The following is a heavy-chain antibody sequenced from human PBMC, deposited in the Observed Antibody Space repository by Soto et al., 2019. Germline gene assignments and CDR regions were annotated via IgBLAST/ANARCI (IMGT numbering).Heavy chain of an antibody. V-gene: IGHV3-30*18. D-gene: IGHD3-3*01. Sequence: GGSLRLSCAASGFTFSSYGMHWVRQAPGKGLEWVAVTSYDGSNKYYADSVKGRFTISRDNSRNTLYLQMNSLRAEDTAVYYCAKDRNTHYDFWSGYFWGQGTLVTAPQ. CDR2: TSYDGSNK. J-gene: IGHJ4*02. CDR1: GFTFSSYG. CDR3: AKDRNTHYDFWSGYF.